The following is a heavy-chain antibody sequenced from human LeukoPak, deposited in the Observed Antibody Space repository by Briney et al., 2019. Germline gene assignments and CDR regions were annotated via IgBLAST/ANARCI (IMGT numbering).Heavy chain of an antibody. J-gene: IGHJ4*02. CDR1: GFTFNNAW. V-gene: IGHV3-23*01. CDR2: TSAGGGST. D-gene: IGHD3-16*01. CDR3: AKDWGY. Sequence: PGGSLGLSCATSGFTFNNAWMSWVRQAPGKGLEWVSLTSAGGGSTHYADSVKGRFTISRDNSKDTLYLQMNSLRAEDTATYYCAKDWGYWGQGTLVTVSS.